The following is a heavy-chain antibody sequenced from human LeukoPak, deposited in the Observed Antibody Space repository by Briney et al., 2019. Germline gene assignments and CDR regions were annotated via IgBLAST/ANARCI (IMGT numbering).Heavy chain of an antibody. CDR1: GFTFSSYA. D-gene: IGHD3-10*01. Sequence: GGSLRLCCAASGFTFSSYAMSWVRQAPGKGLEWVSAISGSGGSTYYADSVKGRFTISRDNSKNTLYLQMNSLRAEDTAVYYCAKDSELLWFGESPTPYDYWGQGTLVTVSS. CDR2: ISGSGGST. CDR3: AKDSELLWFGESPTPYDY. J-gene: IGHJ4*02. V-gene: IGHV3-23*01.